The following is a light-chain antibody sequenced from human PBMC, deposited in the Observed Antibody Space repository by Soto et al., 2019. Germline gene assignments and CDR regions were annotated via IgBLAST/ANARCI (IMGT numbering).Light chain of an antibody. CDR2: RAS. V-gene: IGKV1-39*01. CDR3: QQTASPPWT. J-gene: IGKJ1*01. CDR1: QSISIY. Sequence: DLQMTQSPSSLSASVGDRVTITCRASQSISIYLNWYQQTPGKAPKLLIYRASTLQSGVPSRFSGSGSGTDFTHAISRLHPEDFAHYYCQQTASPPWTFGQGTTLEIK.